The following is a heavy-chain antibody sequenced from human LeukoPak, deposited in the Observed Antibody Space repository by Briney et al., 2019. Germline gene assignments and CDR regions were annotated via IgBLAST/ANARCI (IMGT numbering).Heavy chain of an antibody. D-gene: IGHD3-10*01. Sequence: AASVKVSCKASGGTFSSYAISWVRQAPGQGLEWMGRIIPILGIANYAQKFQGRVTITADKSTSTAYMELSSLRSEDTAVYYCASVIRGDFDYWAQGTLVTVSS. V-gene: IGHV1-69*04. CDR1: GGTFSSYA. CDR2: IIPILGIA. CDR3: ASVIRGDFDY. J-gene: IGHJ4*02.